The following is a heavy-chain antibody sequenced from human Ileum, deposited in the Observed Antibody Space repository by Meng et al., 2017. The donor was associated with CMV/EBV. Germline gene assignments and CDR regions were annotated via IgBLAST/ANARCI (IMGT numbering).Heavy chain of an antibody. Sequence: QVQLVECGGGVVQPGRSLRLSCAASGFTFSNYEMHWVRQAPGKGLEWVTLVVNDGNKKYYADSVKGRFTISRNNSAKMVYLEMNNLRPEDTAIYYCARDFDYWGQGTLVTVSS. CDR2: VVNDGNKK. CDR1: GFTFSNYE. V-gene: IGHV3-30-3*01. J-gene: IGHJ4*02. CDR3: ARDFDY.